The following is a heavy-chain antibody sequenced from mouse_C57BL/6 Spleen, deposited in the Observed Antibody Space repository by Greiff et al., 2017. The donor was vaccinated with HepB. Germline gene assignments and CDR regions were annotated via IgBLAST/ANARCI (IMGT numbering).Heavy chain of an antibody. J-gene: IGHJ2*01. D-gene: IGHD3-3*01. CDR1: GFTFSDYY. CDR3: ARDGGLGYYFDY. CDR2: INYDGSST. Sequence: EVKLVEFEGGLVQPGSSMKLSCTASGFTFSDYYMAWVRQVPEKGLEWVANINYDGSSTYYLDSLKSRFIISRDNAKNILYLQMSSLKSEDTATYYCARDGGLGYYFDYWGQGTTLTVSS. V-gene: IGHV5-16*01.